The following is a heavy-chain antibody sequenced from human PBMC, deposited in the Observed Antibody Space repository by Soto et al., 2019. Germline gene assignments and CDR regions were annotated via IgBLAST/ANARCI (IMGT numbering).Heavy chain of an antibody. J-gene: IGHJ4*02. D-gene: IGHD4-17*01. CDR3: ARGATVTQYDY. CDR2: GSYSGTT. Sequence: SETLSLTCTVSGVSVSSGSFYWAWIRQPPGKGLEWIGFGSYSGTTNYKPSLKSRVTISVDTSRSQISLKVSSLTAADTAVYYCARGATVTQYDYWGQGTLVTVSS. CDR1: GVSVSSGSFY. V-gene: IGHV4-61*01.